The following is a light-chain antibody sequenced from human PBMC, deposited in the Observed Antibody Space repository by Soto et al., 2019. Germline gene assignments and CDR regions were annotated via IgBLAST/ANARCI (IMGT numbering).Light chain of an antibody. V-gene: IGLV2-14*01. CDR2: DVS. CDR3: CSYTRSGTLI. Sequence: QSALTQPASVSGSPRQSISLSCVGTCGDIGDYNYVSWYQQHPGKVPKVIIYDVSNRPSGVSYRFSGTKSGNTASLTVSGLQAEDEADYYCCSYTRSGTLIFGTGTKVTVL. CDR1: CGDIGDYNY. J-gene: IGLJ1*01.